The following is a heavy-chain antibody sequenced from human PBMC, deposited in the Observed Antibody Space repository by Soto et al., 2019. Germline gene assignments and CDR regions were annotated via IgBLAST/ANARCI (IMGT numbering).Heavy chain of an antibody. D-gene: IGHD5-12*01. J-gene: IGHJ4*02. CDR1: GFTFSASS. Sequence: EVQLVESGGDLVQPGGSLKLSCAVSGFTFSASSMHWVRQASGKGLEWLGRIRSKANSYATAYAASVTGRFTISRDDSKNTAFLQMNSLRTEDTAVYSCTRPYESGDYWGQGTLVTVSS. V-gene: IGHV3-73*02. CDR3: TRPYESGDY. CDR2: IRSKANSYAT.